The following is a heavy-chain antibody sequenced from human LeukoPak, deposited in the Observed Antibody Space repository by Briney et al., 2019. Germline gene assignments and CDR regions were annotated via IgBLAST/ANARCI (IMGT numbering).Heavy chain of an antibody. J-gene: IGHJ6*02. CDR2: INADGSVI. D-gene: IGHD2-8*01. CDR3: ARTAYRNGMDV. CDR1: GFTFSSYW. Sequence: GGSLRLSCAASGFTFSSYWIHWVRQAPGKGLVWVSRINADGSVITYADSVKGRFTISRDNAKNMLYLQMNSLRVGDTAVYYCARTAYRNGMDVWGQGTTVTVS. V-gene: IGHV3-74*01.